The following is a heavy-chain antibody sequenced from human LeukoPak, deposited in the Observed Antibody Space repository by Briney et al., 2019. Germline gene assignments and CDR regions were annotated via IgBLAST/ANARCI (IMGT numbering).Heavy chain of an antibody. CDR2: ISSSGSYI. D-gene: IGHD3-22*01. CDR3: ARGLYPDYYVSSGSSPPEH. Sequence: GGFLRLSCAASGFTFSSYSMNWVRQAPGKGLEWVSSISSSGSYIYYADSMQGRFTISRDNSKNSLFLQMNSLRAEDTAVYYCARGLYPDYYVSSGSSPPEHWGQGTLVTVSS. CDR1: GFTFSSYS. V-gene: IGHV3-21*01. J-gene: IGHJ1*01.